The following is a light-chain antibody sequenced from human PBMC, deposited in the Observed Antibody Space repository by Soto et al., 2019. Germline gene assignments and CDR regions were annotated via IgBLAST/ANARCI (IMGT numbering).Light chain of an antibody. V-gene: IGKV1-5*03. CDR2: KAS. CDR1: QTISSW. J-gene: IGKJ1*01. Sequence: PSTLSGSVGDRVTITCRASQTISSWLAWYQQKPGKAPKLLIYKASTLKSGVPSRFSGSGSGTEFTLTISSLQPDDVASYCCQHYDSYSEAFGQGGK. CDR3: QHYDSYSEA.